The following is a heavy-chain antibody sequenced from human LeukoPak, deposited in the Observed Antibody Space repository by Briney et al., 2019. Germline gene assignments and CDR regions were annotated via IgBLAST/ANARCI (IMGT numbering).Heavy chain of an antibody. V-gene: IGHV3-48*03. CDR1: GFTFSSYN. Sequence: GGSLRLSCAASGFTFSSYNMNWVRQAPGKGLEWVSYISSGGSTIHYADSVKGRFTISRDNAKNSLYLQMNSLRAEDTAVYYCARDRRGLVYCSSPSCYTFDSGGQGTLFTSSS. D-gene: IGHD2-2*02. CDR2: ISSGGSTI. J-gene: IGHJ4*02. CDR3: ARDRRGLVYCSSPSCYTFDS.